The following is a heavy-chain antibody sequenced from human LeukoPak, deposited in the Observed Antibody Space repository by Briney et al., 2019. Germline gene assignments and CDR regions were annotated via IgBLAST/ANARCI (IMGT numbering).Heavy chain of an antibody. V-gene: IGHV4-34*01. CDR1: GGSFSGYY. J-gene: IGHJ3*02. CDR3: ARVGSPGTYYYDSSGYLYAFDI. CDR2: INHSGST. D-gene: IGHD3-22*01. Sequence: PSETLSLTCAVYGGSFSGYYWSWIRQPPGKGLEWIGEINHSGSTNYNPSLKSRVTISVDTSKNQFSLKLSSVTAADTAVYYCARVGSPGTYYYDSSGYLYAFDIWGQGTMVTVSS.